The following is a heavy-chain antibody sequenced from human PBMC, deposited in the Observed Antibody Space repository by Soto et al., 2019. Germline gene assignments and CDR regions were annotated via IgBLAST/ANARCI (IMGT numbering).Heavy chain of an antibody. CDR2: LLRSGRST. V-gene: IGHV3-23*01. J-gene: IGHJ5*02. D-gene: IGHD4-17*01. Sequence: EVQLLESGGGLVQPGGSLRLSCAASGFTFSIYAMTWARQAPGKGLEWVAGLLRSGRSTYYADSVKGRFTIFSDISDNSLYLQMDSLRAEDTAVYYCAKDAVSGDGVWLMESWGQGTVVTVSS. CDR3: AKDAVSGDGVWLMES. CDR1: GFTFSIYA.